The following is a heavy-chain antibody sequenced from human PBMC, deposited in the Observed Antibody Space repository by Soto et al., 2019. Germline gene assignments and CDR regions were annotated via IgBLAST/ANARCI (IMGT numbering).Heavy chain of an antibody. Sequence: GGSLRLSCAASGFTFSNAWMNWVRQAPGKGLEWVGRIKSKTDGGTTDYAAPVKGRFTISRDDSKNTLYLQMNSLKTEDTAVYYCTTETTVISAVIDYWGQGTLVTVSS. CDR1: GFTFSNAW. CDR3: TTETTVISAVIDY. J-gene: IGHJ4*02. V-gene: IGHV3-15*07. CDR2: IKSKTDGGTT. D-gene: IGHD4-17*01.